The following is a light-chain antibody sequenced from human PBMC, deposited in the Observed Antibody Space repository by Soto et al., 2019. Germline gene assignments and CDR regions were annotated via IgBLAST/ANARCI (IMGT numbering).Light chain of an antibody. CDR3: QQYGASPFT. J-gene: IGKJ3*01. CDR2: GAS. V-gene: IGKV3-20*01. CDR1: RHVYINA. Sequence: VVLTQSPATLSLSPGDRATLSCRASRHVYINALGWYQQKPGRTPTLLIYGASTRATDIPDRFSATGSGTDFSLTISGVQPEDSAVCYCQQYGASPFTFGPGTRLEIK.